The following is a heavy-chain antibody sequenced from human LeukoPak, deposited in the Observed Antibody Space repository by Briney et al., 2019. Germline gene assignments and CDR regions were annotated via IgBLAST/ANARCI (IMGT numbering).Heavy chain of an antibody. CDR3: ARASEWLRYMDV. J-gene: IGHJ6*03. CDR1: GGSISSGSYY. CDR2: IYTSGST. Sequence: PSETLSLTCTVSGGSISSGSYYWSWIRQPAGKGLEWIGRIYTSGSTNYNPSLKSRVTISVDTSKNQFSLKLSSVTAADTAVYYCARASEWLRYMDVWGKGTTVTISS. V-gene: IGHV4-61*02. D-gene: IGHD5-12*01.